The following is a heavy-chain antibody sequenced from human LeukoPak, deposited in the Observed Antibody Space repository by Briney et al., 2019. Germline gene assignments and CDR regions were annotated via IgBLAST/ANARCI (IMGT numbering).Heavy chain of an antibody. J-gene: IGHJ4*02. V-gene: IGHV3-23*01. CDR1: GFTFRNYV. CDR2: ISGSGGST. D-gene: IGHD1-20*01. Sequence: GGSLRLSCAASGFTFRNYVIHWVRQAPGKGLEWVSAISGSGGSTYYADSVKGRFTISRDNSKNTLYLQMNSLRAEDTAVYYCAKDGGRANWNDGVVYWGQGTLVTVSS. CDR3: AKDGGRANWNDGVVY.